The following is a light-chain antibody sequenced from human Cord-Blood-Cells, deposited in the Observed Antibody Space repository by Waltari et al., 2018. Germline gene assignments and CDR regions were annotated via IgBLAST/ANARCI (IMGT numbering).Light chain of an antibody. CDR2: AAS. CDR3: QQSYSTPYT. Sequence: IHITQSPSSLSASVGDRFTITCRASQSISSYLNWYQQKPGKAPKLLIYAASSLQSGVPSRFSGSGSGTDFTLTISSLQPEDFATYYCQQSYSTPYTFGQGTKLEIK. CDR1: QSISSY. J-gene: IGKJ2*01. V-gene: IGKV1-39*01.